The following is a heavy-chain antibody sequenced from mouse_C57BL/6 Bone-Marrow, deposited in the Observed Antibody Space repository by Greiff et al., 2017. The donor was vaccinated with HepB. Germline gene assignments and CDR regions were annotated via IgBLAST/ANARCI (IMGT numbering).Heavy chain of an antibody. CDR2: IRLKSDNYAT. CDR1: GFTFSNYW. V-gene: IGHV6-3*01. CDR3: TGGPTDC. Sequence: EVKLEESGGGLVQPGGSMKLSCVASGFTFSNYWMNWVRQSPEKGLEWVAQIRLKSDNYATHYAESVKGRFTISRDDSKSSVYLQMNNLRAENTGIYYCTGGPTDCWGQGTTLTVSS. J-gene: IGHJ2*01.